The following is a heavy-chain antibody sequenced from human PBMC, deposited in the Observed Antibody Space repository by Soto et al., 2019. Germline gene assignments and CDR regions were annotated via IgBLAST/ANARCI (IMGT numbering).Heavy chain of an antibody. V-gene: IGHV1-69*01. D-gene: IGHD2-2*01. CDR3: ARSQGSSTSLEICYYYYYGMDV. J-gene: IGHJ6*02. CDR2: IIPIPGTA. CDR1: GGTFSSYA. Sequence: QVQLVQSGAEVKKPGSSVKVSCKASGGTFSSYAISWVRQAPGQGLEWMGGIIPIPGTANYAQKFQGRVTITADESTSTAYMELSSLRSEDTAVYYCARSQGSSTSLEICYYYYYGMDVWGQGTTVTVSS.